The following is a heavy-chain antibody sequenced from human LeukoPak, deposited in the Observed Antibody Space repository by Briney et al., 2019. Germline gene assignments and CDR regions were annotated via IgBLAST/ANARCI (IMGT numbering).Heavy chain of an antibody. D-gene: IGHD2-15*01. CDR1: GGSISSGGYY. J-gene: IGHJ3*02. CDR2: IYYSGST. V-gene: IGHV4-31*03. Sequence: PSQTPSLTCTVSGGSISSGGYYWTWIRQHPGKGLEWIGYIYYSGSTYYNPSLKSRVTMSVDTSKNQFSLKLSSVTAADTAVYYCARGGDIVVVVAATGAFDIWGQRTIVTASS. CDR3: ARGGDIVVVVAATGAFDI.